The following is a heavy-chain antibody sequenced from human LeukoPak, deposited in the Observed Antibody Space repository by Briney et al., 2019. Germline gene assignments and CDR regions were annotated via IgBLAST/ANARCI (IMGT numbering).Heavy chain of an antibody. Sequence: GGSLRLSCAASGFTFSSDYMSWVRQAPGKGLEWVANIKPGGSETAYGDSVKGRFTISRDNAKNSLYLQMNSLRVDDTAVYYCARDPAYGALDYWGQGTLVTVSS. D-gene: IGHD4-17*01. J-gene: IGHJ4*02. CDR2: IKPGGSET. CDR1: GFTFSSDY. V-gene: IGHV3-7*01. CDR3: ARDPAYGALDY.